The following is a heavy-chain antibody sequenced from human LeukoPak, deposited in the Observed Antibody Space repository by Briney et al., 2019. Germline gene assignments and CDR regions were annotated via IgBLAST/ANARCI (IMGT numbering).Heavy chain of an antibody. V-gene: IGHV3-33*01. CDR1: GFTFSNYG. CDR2: IWYDGSNK. J-gene: IGHJ4*02. CDR3: ARDRSGSYYNGFDY. D-gene: IGHD1-26*01. Sequence: GGSLRLSCAASGFTFSNYGMHWVRQAPGKGLEWVAVIWYDGSNKYYADSVKGRFTISRDNSKNTLYLQMNSLRAEDTAVYYCARDRSGSYYNGFDYWGQGTLVTVSS.